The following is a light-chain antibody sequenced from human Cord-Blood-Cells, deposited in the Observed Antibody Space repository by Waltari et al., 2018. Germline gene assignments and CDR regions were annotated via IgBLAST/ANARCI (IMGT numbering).Light chain of an antibody. CDR3: QQYNNWPLT. V-gene: IGKV3-15*01. J-gene: IGKJ4*01. Sequence: ELVMTQSPATLSVSPGERATLSCRASQSVSSNLAWYQQKPGQAPRLLIYGASTTATGIPARFSGSGSGTDFTLTISSLQSEDFAVYYCQQYNNWPLTFGGGTKVEIK. CDR2: GAS. CDR1: QSVSSN.